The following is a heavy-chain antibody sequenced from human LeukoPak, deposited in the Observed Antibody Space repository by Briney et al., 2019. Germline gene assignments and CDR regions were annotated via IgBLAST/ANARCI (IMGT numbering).Heavy chain of an antibody. V-gene: IGHV3-7*01. J-gene: IGHJ4*02. D-gene: IGHD3-10*01. Sequence: GRSLRLSCAASGFTFSSYAMHWVRQAPGKGLEWVANIKQDGSEKYYVDSVKGRFTISRDNAKNSLYLQMNSLRAEDTAVYYCARVRYYGSGSYYFDYWGQGTLVTVSS. CDR3: ARVRYYGSGSYYFDY. CDR2: IKQDGSEK. CDR1: GFTFSSYA.